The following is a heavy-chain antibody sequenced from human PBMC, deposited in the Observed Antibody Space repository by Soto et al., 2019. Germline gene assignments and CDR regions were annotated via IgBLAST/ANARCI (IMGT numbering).Heavy chain of an antibody. J-gene: IGHJ5*02. V-gene: IGHV1-69*13. CDR3: ATXTNGVWDLFWWFDP. CDR2: IIPIFGTA. D-gene: IGHD2-8*01. Sequence: SVKVSCKASGGTFSSYAISWVRQAPGQGLEWMGGIIPIFGTANYAQKFQGRVTITADESTSTAYMELSSLRSEDTAVYYCATXTNGVWDLFWWFDPWGQGTLVTVSS. CDR1: GGTFSSYA.